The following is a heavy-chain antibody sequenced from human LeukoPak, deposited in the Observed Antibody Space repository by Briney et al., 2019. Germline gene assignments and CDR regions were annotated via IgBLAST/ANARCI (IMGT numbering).Heavy chain of an antibody. CDR3: ARVRFGDLAFDF. CDR2: VNPKSGGA. D-gene: IGHD3-16*01. CDR1: GYIFTDFY. V-gene: IGHV1-2*06. Sequence: ASVKVSCKASGYIFTDFYIHWVRQAPGQGLERMGRVNPKSGGANYAQQFQGRVTITRDTSISTPSMELRRLTSDDTALYYCARVRFGDLAFDFWGQGTLVTVSS. J-gene: IGHJ4*02.